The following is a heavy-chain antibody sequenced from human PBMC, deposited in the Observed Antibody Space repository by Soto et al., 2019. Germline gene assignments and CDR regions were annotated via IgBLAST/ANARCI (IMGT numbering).Heavy chain of an antibody. J-gene: IGHJ3*01. CDR1: GYTLTELS. CDR3: LTSAGKYVRYSTNDVLDF. D-gene: IGHD5-12*01. V-gene: IGHV1-24*01. Sequence: GASVKVSCKVSGYTLTELSMHWVRQAPGKGLEWMGGFDPEDGETIYAQKFQGRVTMTEDTSTDTAYMELSSLRSDDTAVYYCLTSAGKYVRYSTNDVLDFWGQGSMVTVSS. CDR2: FDPEDGET.